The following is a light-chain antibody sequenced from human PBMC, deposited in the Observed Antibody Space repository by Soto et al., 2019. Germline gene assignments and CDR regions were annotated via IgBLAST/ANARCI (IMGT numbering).Light chain of an antibody. CDR2: DVS. V-gene: IGLV2-14*01. CDR1: SHDVGGYNY. J-gene: IGLJ1*01. Sequence: QSVLTQPASVSGSPGQSITISCTGTSHDVGGYNYVSWYQQHPGKAPKLMIYDVSNRPPGVSNRFSGSKSGNTASLTISGLQAEDEADYYCSSYTSSSTLYVFGTGTKVTVL. CDR3: SSYTSSSTLYV.